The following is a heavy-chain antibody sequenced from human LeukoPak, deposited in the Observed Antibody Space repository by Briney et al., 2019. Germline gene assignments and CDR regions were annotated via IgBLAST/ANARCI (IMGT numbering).Heavy chain of an antibody. CDR3: ARPNYYDSSGYHH. J-gene: IGHJ5*02. Sequence: SETLSLTCAVYGGSFSGYYWSWIRQPPGKGLEWIGEINHSGSTNYNPSLKSRVTISVDTSKNQFSLKLSSVTAADTAVYYCARPNYYDSSGYHHWGQGTLVTVSS. D-gene: IGHD3-22*01. CDR2: INHSGST. V-gene: IGHV4-34*01. CDR1: GGSFSGYY.